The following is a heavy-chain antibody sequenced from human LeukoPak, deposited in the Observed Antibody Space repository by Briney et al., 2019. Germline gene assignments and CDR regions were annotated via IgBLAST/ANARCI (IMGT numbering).Heavy chain of an antibody. J-gene: IGHJ6*02. CDR2: INHSGST. V-gene: IGHV4-39*07. CDR3: ARSSRGYGDRRPNYGMDV. D-gene: IGHD4-17*01. Sequence: PSETLSLTCTVSGGSISSSSYYWGWIRQPPGKGLEWIGEINHSGSTNYNPSLKSRVTISVDTSKNQFSLKLSSVTAADTAVYYCARSSRGYGDRRPNYGMDVWGQGTTVTVSS. CDR1: GGSISSSSYY.